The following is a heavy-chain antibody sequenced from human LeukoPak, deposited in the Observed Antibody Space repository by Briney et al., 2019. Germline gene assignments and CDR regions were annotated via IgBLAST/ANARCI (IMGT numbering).Heavy chain of an antibody. CDR2: ISYDDGSNK. V-gene: IGHV3-30*04. Sequence: GGSLRLSCAASGFTFSTYALHWVRQAPGKGLEWVAVISYDDGSNKYYADSVKGRFTISRDNSKNTLYLQMNSLRTEDTAVYYCARESGGNTPYYFDYWGQGTLVTASS. D-gene: IGHD2-2*02. J-gene: IGHJ4*02. CDR3: ARESGGNTPYYFDY. CDR1: GFTFSTYA.